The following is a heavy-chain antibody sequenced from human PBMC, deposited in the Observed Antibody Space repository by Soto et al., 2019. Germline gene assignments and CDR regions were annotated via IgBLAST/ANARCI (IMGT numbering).Heavy chain of an antibody. CDR3: AKDKEAGTLFGAFDI. D-gene: IGHD1-7*01. V-gene: IGHV3-9*01. Sequence: DVQLVESGGGLVQPGRSLRLSCAASGFTFDDYAMHWVRQAPGKGLEWVSGISWNSGSIGYADSVKGRFTISRDNAKNSLYLQMNSLRAEDTALYYCAKDKEAGTLFGAFDIWGQGTMVTVSS. J-gene: IGHJ3*02. CDR2: ISWNSGSI. CDR1: GFTFDDYA.